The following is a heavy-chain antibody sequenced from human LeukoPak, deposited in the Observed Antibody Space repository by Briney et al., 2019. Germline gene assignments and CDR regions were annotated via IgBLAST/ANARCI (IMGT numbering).Heavy chain of an antibody. CDR1: GYTFTSYG. CDR3: AIELSRDIVAPLYYYYMDV. Sequence: ASVKVSCKASGYTFTSYGISWVRQAPGQGLEWMGWISAYNGNTNYAQKLQGRVTMTTDTSTSTAYMELRSLRSDDTAVYYCAIELSRDIVAPLYYYYMDVWGKGTTVTISS. J-gene: IGHJ6*03. D-gene: IGHD5-12*01. CDR2: ISAYNGNT. V-gene: IGHV1-18*01.